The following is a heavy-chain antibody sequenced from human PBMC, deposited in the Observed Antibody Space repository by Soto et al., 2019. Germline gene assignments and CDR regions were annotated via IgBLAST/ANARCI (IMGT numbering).Heavy chain of an antibody. CDR1: GDSISSYY. D-gene: IGHD3-22*01. CDR2: LYYGRSA. J-gene: IGHJ4*02. CDR3: ALRSMAVVPEY. V-gene: IGHV4-59*01. Sequence: QVQLQESGPGLGKPSETLSLTCAVSGDSISSYYCMWIRQPPGKGLESIGYLYYGRSANYNPSLKGGVTLSVDTSTNQCSLTLSSMTAADTAVYYCALRSMAVVPEYWGQGTLVTVSS.